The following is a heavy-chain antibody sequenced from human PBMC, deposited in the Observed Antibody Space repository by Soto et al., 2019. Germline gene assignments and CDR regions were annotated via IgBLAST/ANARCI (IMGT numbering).Heavy chain of an antibody. CDR1: GFSFSISP. Sequence: GGSLRLSCAASGFSFSISPMHWVRQAPCKGPEWVALISYDGTNKFYADSVKGRFTISRDNSKSTLYLQVDSLRPEDAAVYYCARDPKTSGGQNWAFNYFDSWGQGTLVTVSS. CDR2: ISYDGTNK. D-gene: IGHD7-27*01. CDR3: ARDPKTSGGQNWAFNYFDS. V-gene: IGHV3-30-3*01. J-gene: IGHJ4*02.